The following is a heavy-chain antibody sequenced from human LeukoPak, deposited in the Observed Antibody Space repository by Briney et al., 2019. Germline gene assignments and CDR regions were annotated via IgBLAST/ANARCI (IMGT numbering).Heavy chain of an antibody. CDR3: ARVGAPYSSSWYFSL. D-gene: IGHD6-13*01. CDR1: GGSISSYY. J-gene: IGHJ4*02. V-gene: IGHV4-59*01. Sequence: SETLSLTCTVSGGSISSYYWTWIRQPPGKGLEWIGYIYYSGSTNYNPSLKSRVTISVDTSKNQFSLKLSSVTAADTAVYYCARVGAPYSSSWYFSLWGQGTLVTVSS. CDR2: IYYSGST.